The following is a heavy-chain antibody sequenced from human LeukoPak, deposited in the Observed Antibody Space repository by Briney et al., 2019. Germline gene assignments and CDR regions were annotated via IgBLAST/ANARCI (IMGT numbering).Heavy chain of an antibody. D-gene: IGHD3-3*01. J-gene: IGHJ6*02. Sequence: PGGSLRLSCAASGFTFSSCAMSWVRQAPGKGLEWVSAISGSGGSTYYADSVKGRFTISRDNSKNTLYLQMNSLRAEDTAVYYCAKESEVTIFGVVISYGMDVWGQGTTVTVSS. CDR2: ISGSGGST. CDR1: GFTFSSCA. V-gene: IGHV3-23*01. CDR3: AKESEVTIFGVVISYGMDV.